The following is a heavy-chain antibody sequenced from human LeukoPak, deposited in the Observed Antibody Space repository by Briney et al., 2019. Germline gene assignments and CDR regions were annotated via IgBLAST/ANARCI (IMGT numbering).Heavy chain of an antibody. J-gene: IGHJ5*02. Sequence: GRSLRLSCAASGFTFSDYYMSCIRQAPREGLEWVLYISSTCNSIFYADSVKGRFTISRDHAKNSLSPQLNSLRAEDTAVYYCAKGGIRYGYWFDHWGQGTLVTVSS. CDR3: AKGGIRYGYWFDH. CDR1: GFTFSDYY. D-gene: IGHD3-10*01. V-gene: IGHV3-11*01. CDR2: ISSTCNSI.